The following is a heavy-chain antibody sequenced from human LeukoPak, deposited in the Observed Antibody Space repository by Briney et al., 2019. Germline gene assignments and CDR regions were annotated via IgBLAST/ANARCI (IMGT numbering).Heavy chain of an antibody. J-gene: IGHJ2*01. Sequence: PSETLSLTCTVSGGSIRSSSHYWGWIRQTPGKGLEWIGSIYYSGSTWYNPSLKTRVTMSVGTPKNQFSLKLTSVTAAGTAVYYCARHVAYCSGGTCYSTWYFDIWGRGTLVTVSS. CDR1: GGSIRSSSHY. CDR3: ARHVAYCSGGTCYSTWYFDI. V-gene: IGHV4-39*01. D-gene: IGHD2-15*01. CDR2: IYYSGST.